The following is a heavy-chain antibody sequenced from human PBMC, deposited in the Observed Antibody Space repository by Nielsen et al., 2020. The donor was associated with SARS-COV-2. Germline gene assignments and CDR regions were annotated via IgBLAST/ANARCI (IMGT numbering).Heavy chain of an antibody. CDR1: GFTFSSYW. Sequence: GESLKISCVASGFTFSSYWMHWVRQTPGKGPEWVSRLNMDGSSTTYADSVKGRFTISRDNAKNTLYLQMDGLRVEDTAIYCCARDPQSYYFDATGSPWGQGTLVTVSS. D-gene: IGHD3-22*01. CDR2: LNMDGSST. CDR3: ARDPQSYYFDATGSP. V-gene: IGHV3-74*01. J-gene: IGHJ5*02.